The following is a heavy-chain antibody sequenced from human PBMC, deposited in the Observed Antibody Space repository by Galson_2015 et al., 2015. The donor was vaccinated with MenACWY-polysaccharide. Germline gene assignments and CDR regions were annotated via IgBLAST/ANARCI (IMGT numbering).Heavy chain of an antibody. Sequence: SLRLSCAASGFTFSSYSMNWVRQDPGKGLEWVSGLSASGDKTYYADSVKGRFTISRDNSSNMLYLQMNSLRAEDTAVYHCVKSGLGNLGYSMVRGVDYWGRGTLATVSS. CDR3: VKSGLGNLGYSMVRGVDY. CDR1: GFTFSSYS. V-gene: IGHV3-23*01. CDR2: LSASGDKT. D-gene: IGHD3-10*01. J-gene: IGHJ4*02.